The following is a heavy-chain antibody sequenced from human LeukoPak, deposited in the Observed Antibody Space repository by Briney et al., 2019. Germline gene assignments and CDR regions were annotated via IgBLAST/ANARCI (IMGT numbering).Heavy chain of an antibody. CDR3: ARGYCSGTSCYMFAS. Sequence: GGSLRLSCAGSGFNFIDNSMHWVRQAPGKGLEWVSSISSSNTYIYYRDSVKGRFTISRDNAKNSLFLQMNSLRAEDTTVYYCARGYCSGTSCYMFASWGQGTRVTVSS. CDR1: GFNFIDNS. CDR2: ISSSNTYI. V-gene: IGHV3-21*01. J-gene: IGHJ4*02. D-gene: IGHD2-2*02.